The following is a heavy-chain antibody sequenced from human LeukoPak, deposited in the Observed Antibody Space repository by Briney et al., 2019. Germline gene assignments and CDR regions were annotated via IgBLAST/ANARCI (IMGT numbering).Heavy chain of an antibody. CDR3: ARRKGWFDP. CDR2: VNHSGST. Sequence: SETLSLTCAVYGGSFSGYYWSWIRQPPGKGLEWIGEVNHSGSTNYNPSLKSRVTISVDTSKNQFSLKLSSVTAADTAVYYCARRKGWFDPWGQGILVTVSS. V-gene: IGHV4-34*01. J-gene: IGHJ5*02. CDR1: GGSFSGYY.